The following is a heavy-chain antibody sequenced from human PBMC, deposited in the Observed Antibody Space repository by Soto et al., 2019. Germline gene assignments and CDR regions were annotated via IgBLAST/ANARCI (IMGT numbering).Heavy chain of an antibody. Sequence: RWSLRLSCAASVFTFSSYGMHWFRQAPGKGLEWVAVISYDGSNKYYADSVKGRFTISRDNSKNTLYLQMNSLRAEDTAVYYCARNGVGYYYGMDVWGQGTTVTAP. CDR2: ISYDGSNK. CDR1: VFTFSSYG. V-gene: IGHV3-30*03. J-gene: IGHJ6*02. CDR3: ARNGVGYYYGMDV. D-gene: IGHD1-1*01.